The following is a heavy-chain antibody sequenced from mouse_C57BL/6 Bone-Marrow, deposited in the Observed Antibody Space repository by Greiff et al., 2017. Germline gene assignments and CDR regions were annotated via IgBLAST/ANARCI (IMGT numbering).Heavy chain of an antibody. CDR3: TTGGSSYY. V-gene: IGHV14-4*01. CDR1: GFNIKDDY. Sequence: EVHLVESGAELVRPGASVKLSCTASGFNIKDDYMHWVKQRPEQGLEWIGWIDPENGDTESASKFQGKATITADTSSNTAYLQLSSLTSEDTAVYYCTTGGSSYYWGQGTTLTVSS. D-gene: IGHD1-1*01. J-gene: IGHJ2*01. CDR2: IDPENGDT.